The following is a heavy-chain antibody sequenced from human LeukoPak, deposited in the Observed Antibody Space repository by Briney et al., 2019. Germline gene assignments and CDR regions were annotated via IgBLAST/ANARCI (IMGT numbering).Heavy chain of an antibody. J-gene: IGHJ4*02. CDR3: ASLGSRDF. CDR2: IYSGTT. V-gene: IGHV4-61*02. CDR1: GASISSDNYY. Sequence: SETLSLTCTVSGASISSDNYYWNWIRQPAGKGLEWIGRIYSGTTNYNPPLKSRVSISVDTPKNQFSLKMTSVTAADTAVYYCASLGSRDFWGQGTLVTISS. D-gene: IGHD3-10*01.